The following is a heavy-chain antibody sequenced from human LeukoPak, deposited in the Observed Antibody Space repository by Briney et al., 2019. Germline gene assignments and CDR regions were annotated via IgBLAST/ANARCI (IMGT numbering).Heavy chain of an antibody. CDR2: VSGSGGST. CDR3: ARDFLHLGG. CDR1: GFTFSSYG. Sequence: GGSLRLSCAASGFTFSSYGMSWVRQAPGKGLEWVSAVSGSGGSTYYADSVKGRFTISRDNAKNTLYLQMSSLRAEDTAVYYCARDFLHLGGWGQGTMVAVSS. D-gene: IGHD3-16*01. J-gene: IGHJ3*01. V-gene: IGHV3-23*01.